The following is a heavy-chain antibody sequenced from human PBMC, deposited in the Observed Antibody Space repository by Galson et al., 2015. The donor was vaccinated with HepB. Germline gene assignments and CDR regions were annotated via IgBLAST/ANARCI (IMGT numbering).Heavy chain of an antibody. CDR1: GYSFTRYW. V-gene: IGHV5-51*03. CDR2: IYPGDSDT. J-gene: IGHJ3*02. D-gene: IGHD2-21*01. Sequence: SGAEVKKPGESLKISCKGVGYSFTRYWIGWVRQMPGKGLEWMGIIYPGDSDTRYRPSFQGQVTISADKSISTAYLQWSSLKASDTAMYYCALSYCGGDCFSRPSDAFDIWGQGTMIIVS. CDR3: ALSYCGGDCFSRPSDAFDI.